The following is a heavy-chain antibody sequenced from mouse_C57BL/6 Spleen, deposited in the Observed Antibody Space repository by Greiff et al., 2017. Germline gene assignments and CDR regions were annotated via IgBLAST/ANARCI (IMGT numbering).Heavy chain of an antibody. D-gene: IGHD1-1*01. V-gene: IGHV1-15*01. Sequence: QVQLQQSGAELVRPGASVTLSCKASGYTFTDYEMHWVKQTPVHGLAWIGAIDPETGGTAYNQKFKGKAILTADKSSSTAYMELRSLTSEDSAVYYCTRGGTTVQGDYFDYWGQGTTLTVSS. J-gene: IGHJ2*01. CDR3: TRGGTTVQGDYFDY. CDR1: GYTFTDYE. CDR2: IDPETGGT.